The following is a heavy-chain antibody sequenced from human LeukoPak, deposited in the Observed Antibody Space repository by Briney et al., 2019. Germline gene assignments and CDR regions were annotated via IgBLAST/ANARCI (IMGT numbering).Heavy chain of an antibody. D-gene: IGHD3-16*01. J-gene: IGHJ4*02. CDR2: IYYSGST. CDR3: ARYGLAYTYDF. CDR1: GGSISGYY. V-gene: IGHV4-59*01. Sequence: SETLSLTCSVSGGSISGYYWSWIRQPPGKGLEWIRYIYYSGSTNYNPSLKSRVTMSVDTSKNQFSLKLSSVTAADTAVYYCARYGLAYTYDFWGQGTLVTVSS.